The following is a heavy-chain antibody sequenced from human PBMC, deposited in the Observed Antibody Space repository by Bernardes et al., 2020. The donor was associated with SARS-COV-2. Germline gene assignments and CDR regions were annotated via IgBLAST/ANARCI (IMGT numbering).Heavy chain of an antibody. CDR2: ISGYNGRT. Sequence: ASVKVSCKASGFTFNTYGINWLRQAPGQGLEWMGWISGYNGRTHYAQGFQGRVTVTTDTSANTAYMDLTSLRSDDTAVYYCARDEITMVQGVIVYLDHWGQGTLVTVSS. CDR1: GFTFNTYG. J-gene: IGHJ4*02. V-gene: IGHV1-18*04. CDR3: ARDEITMVQGVIVYLDH. D-gene: IGHD3-10*01.